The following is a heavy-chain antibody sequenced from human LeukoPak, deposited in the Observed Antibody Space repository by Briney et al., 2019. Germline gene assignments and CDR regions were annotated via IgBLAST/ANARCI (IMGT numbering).Heavy chain of an antibody. V-gene: IGHV3-23*01. D-gene: IGHD3-3*01. CDR1: GFTFSNYG. J-gene: IGHJ6*04. CDR2: ISGSGGST. Sequence: GGSLRLSCAASGFTFSNYGMSWVRQAPGKGLEWVSAISGSGGSTYYADSVKGRFTISSDNSKNTLYLQMNSLRAEDTAVYYCAKQGDYDFWSGYYMDVWGKGTTATVSS. CDR3: AKQGDYDFWSGYYMDV.